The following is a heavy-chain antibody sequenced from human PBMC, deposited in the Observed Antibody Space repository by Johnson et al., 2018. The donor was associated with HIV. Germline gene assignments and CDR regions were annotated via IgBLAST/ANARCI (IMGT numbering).Heavy chain of an antibody. J-gene: IGHJ3*02. CDR3: ARAGSTSGWFDAFDI. CDR1: GFTFSEYY. D-gene: IGHD6-19*01. CDR2: ISSSGSTI. Sequence: VQLVESGGGVVRPGGSLRLSCAASGFTFSEYYMSWIRQAPGKGLEWVSYISSSGSTIYYADSVKGRFTISRDNAKNSLYLQMNSLRAEDTAAYYCARAGSTSGWFDAFDIWGQGTMVTVSS. V-gene: IGHV3-11*04.